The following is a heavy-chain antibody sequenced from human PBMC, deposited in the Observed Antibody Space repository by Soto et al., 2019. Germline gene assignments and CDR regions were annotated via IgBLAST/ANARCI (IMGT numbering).Heavy chain of an antibody. Sequence: SETLSLTCTVSGGSISSSSYYWGWIRQPPGKGLEWIGSSYYSGSTYYNPSLKSRGTISVETSKNQFSLKVSSVTAADTAVYYCAADYGDYYSDFDYWGKETLVTVSS. CDR2: SYYSGST. D-gene: IGHD4-17*01. J-gene: IGHJ4*02. V-gene: IGHV4-39*01. CDR3: AADYGDYYSDFDY. CDR1: GGSISSSSYY.